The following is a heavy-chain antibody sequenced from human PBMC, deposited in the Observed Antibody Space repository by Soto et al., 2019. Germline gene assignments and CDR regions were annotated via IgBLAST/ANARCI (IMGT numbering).Heavy chain of an antibody. J-gene: IGHJ4*02. CDR1: GGSISHGDYY. CDR2: IYYTGTT. D-gene: IGHD4-17*01. Sequence: QVQLQESGPGLVKPSQTLSLTCTVSGGSISHGDYYWSWIRQPPGKGLEWVGYIYYTGTTYFNPSLKSRLTISIDTSNSQFSLNLSSVTAADTAVYFCARVAGDYDFDYWGQGTLVTVSS. V-gene: IGHV4-30-4*01. CDR3: ARVAGDYDFDY.